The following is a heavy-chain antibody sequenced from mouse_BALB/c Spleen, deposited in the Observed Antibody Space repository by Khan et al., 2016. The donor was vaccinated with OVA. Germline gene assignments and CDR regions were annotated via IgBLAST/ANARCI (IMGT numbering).Heavy chain of an antibody. J-gene: IGHJ3*01. V-gene: IGHV1S137*01. CDR1: GYTFTDFT. CDR2: ISTYYGDV. Sequence: QMQLEESGAELVRPGVSVKISCKGSGYTFTDFTMHWVKQSHAKSLEWIGVISTYYGDVTYNQKFKGKATMTVDKSSSTAYMELARLTSEDSAIFYLTRGGGGNRFAYWGQGTLVTVSA. CDR3: TRGGGGNRFAY.